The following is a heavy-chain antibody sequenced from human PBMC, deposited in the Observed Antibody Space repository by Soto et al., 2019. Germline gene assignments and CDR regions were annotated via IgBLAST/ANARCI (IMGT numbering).Heavy chain of an antibody. V-gene: IGHV3-53*01. Sequence: EVQLVESGGGLIQPGGSLRLSCAASGFSVSNQYMTWVRQAPGKGLEWVSTIYARGDTYYAGSVKGRFTISRDNSDNTLYLQMNSLRAEDTAMYYCARERDTTGYILRYWGRGTLVTVSS. CDR1: GFSVSNQY. D-gene: IGHD3-9*01. J-gene: IGHJ4*02. CDR3: ARERDTTGYILRY. CDR2: IYARGDT.